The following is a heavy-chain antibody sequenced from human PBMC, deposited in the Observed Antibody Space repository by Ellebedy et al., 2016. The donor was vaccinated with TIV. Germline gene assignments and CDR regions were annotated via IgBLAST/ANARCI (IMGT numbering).Heavy chain of an antibody. CDR1: GFTVSTTY. Sequence: PGGSLRLSCAASGFTVSTTYMSWVRRAPGKGLEWVSIIYRSGSTHYADSVKGRFTISRDNSENTVYLQMNSLTAEDKAGYYCAKGRGGGSDSSAPRYYFDYWGLGTLVTVSS. J-gene: IGHJ4*02. D-gene: IGHD3-22*01. V-gene: IGHV3-53*01. CDR3: AKGRGGGSDSSAPRYYFDY. CDR2: IYRSGST.